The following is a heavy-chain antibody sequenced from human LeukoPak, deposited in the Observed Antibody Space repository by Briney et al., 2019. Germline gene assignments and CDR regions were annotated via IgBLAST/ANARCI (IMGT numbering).Heavy chain of an antibody. CDR1: GGSISSSSYY. Sequence: SETLSLTCTVSGGSISSSSYYWVWIREPPGKGLEWIGSIYYSGSTYYNPSLKSRVTISVDTSKNQFSLKLSSVTAADTAVYYCARGFPAGSDAVALYYDILTGFFDYWGQGTLVTVSS. CDR3: ARGFPAGSDAVALYYDILTGFFDY. V-gene: IGHV4-39*01. CDR2: IYYSGST. D-gene: IGHD3-9*01. J-gene: IGHJ4*02.